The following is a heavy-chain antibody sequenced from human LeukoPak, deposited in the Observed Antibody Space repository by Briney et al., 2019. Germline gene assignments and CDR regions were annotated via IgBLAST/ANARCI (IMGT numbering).Heavy chain of an antibody. CDR3: ARDWGYQLLAY. D-gene: IGHD2-2*01. J-gene: IGHJ4*02. CDR2: ISAGNGNT. V-gene: IGHV1-3*01. CDR1: GYAFTSYA. Sequence: ASVTVSFKASGYAFTSYAIHWVRQAPGQRLDWMGWISAGNGNTKYSQKFQGRVTITRDTSATTAYMELSSLRSEDTAVYYCARDWGYQLLAYWGQGTLVTVSS.